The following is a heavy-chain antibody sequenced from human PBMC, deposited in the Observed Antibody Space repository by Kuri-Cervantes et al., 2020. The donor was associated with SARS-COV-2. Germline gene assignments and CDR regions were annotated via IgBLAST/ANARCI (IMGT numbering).Heavy chain of an antibody. V-gene: IGHV1-69*10. CDR2: IIPILGTA. J-gene: IGHJ5*02. CDR1: GGTFSSYA. CDR3: ARDLTDSSSWYLYWFDP. Sequence: SVKVSCKASGGTFSSYAISWVRQAPGQGLEWMGGIIPILGTANYAQKFQGRVTITADKSTSTAYMELSSLRSEDTAVYYCARDLTDSSSWYLYWFDPWGQGTLVTVSS. D-gene: IGHD6-13*01.